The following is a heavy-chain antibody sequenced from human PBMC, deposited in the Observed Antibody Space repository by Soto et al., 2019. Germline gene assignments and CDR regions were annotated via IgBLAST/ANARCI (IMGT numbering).Heavy chain of an antibody. CDR3: ARGPGGGPFDY. CDR1: GFTFSSYA. V-gene: IGHV3-30-3*01. J-gene: IGHJ4*02. D-gene: IGHD3-16*01. Sequence: ESGGGVVQPGRSLRLSCAASGFTFSSYAMHWVRQAPGKGLEWVAVISYDGSNKYYADSVKGRFTISRDNSKNTLYLQMNSLRAEDTAVYYCARGPGGGPFDYWGQGTLVTVSS. CDR2: ISYDGSNK.